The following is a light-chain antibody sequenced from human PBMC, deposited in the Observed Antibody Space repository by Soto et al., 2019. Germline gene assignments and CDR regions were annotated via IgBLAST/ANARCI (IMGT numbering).Light chain of an antibody. CDR2: DVN. J-gene: IGLJ2*01. V-gene: IGLV2-11*01. CDR3: CSYAGSYTVV. CDR1: SSDVGGYNY. Sequence: QSALTQPRSVSGSPGQSVTISCTGTSSDVGGYNYVSWYQQHPGKAPKLMIYDVNKRPSAVPDRFSGSKSGNTASLTISGLQAEDEADYYCCSYAGSYTVVFGGGTKLTVL.